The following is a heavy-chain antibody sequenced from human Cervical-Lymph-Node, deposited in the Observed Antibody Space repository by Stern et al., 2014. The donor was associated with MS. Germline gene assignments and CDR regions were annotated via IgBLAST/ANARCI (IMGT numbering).Heavy chain of an antibody. J-gene: IGHJ3*02. D-gene: IGHD3-22*01. CDR2: INHSGST. CDR1: GGSFSGYY. CDR3: ARLYDSSGTPPWAFDI. Sequence: QVQLQQWGAGLLKPSETLSLTCAVYGGSFSGYYWSWIRQPPGKGLEWIGEINHSGSTNYNPSLKSRVTISVDTSKNQFSLKLSSVTAADTAVYYCARLYDSSGTPPWAFDIWGQGTMVTVSS. V-gene: IGHV4-34*01.